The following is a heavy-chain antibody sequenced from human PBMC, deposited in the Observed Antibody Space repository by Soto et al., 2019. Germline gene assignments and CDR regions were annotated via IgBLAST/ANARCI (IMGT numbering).Heavy chain of an antibody. CDR1: GFIFSSYS. CDR3: VRDGYSYYYYGMDV. D-gene: IGHD2-15*01. J-gene: IGHJ6*02. Sequence: GGSLRLSCAASGFIFSSYSMNWVRQAPGKGPEWVSSISSSSSYIYYADSMKGRFTISRDNAKNSLYLQMNSLRAEDTAVYYCVRDGYSYYYYGMDVWGQGTTVTVSS. V-gene: IGHV3-21*01. CDR2: ISSSSSYI.